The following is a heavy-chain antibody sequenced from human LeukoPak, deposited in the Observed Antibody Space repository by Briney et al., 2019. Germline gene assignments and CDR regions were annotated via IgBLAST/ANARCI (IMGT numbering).Heavy chain of an antibody. J-gene: IGHJ4*02. Sequence: PGGSLRLSCAASEFTFSGYWMHWVRQAPGKGLVWVSRINTDGSSTSYADSVKGRFTISRDNAKNTLYLQMNSLRAEDTAVYYCARSDYGDLDYWGQGTLVTVSS. CDR2: INTDGSST. V-gene: IGHV3-74*01. D-gene: IGHD4-17*01. CDR1: EFTFSGYW. CDR3: ARSDYGDLDY.